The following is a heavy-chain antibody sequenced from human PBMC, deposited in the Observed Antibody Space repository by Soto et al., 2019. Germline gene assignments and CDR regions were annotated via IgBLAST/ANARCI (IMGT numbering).Heavy chain of an antibody. D-gene: IGHD1-26*01. CDR2: ISYDGSNK. CDR3: AKGAINNPWVDY. V-gene: IGHV3-30*18. Sequence: QVQLVESGGGVVQPGRSLRLSCAASGFTFSSYGMHWVRQAPGKGLEWVAVISYDGSNKYYADSVKGRFTISRDNSKNTLYLQMNSLRAEDTAVYYCAKGAINNPWVDYWGQGTLVTVSS. CDR1: GFTFSSYG. J-gene: IGHJ4*02.